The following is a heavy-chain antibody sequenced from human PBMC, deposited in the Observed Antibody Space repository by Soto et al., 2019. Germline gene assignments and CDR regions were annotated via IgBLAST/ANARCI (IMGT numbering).Heavy chain of an antibody. CDR2: IYHSGST. CDR1: VGSISSSNW. D-gene: IGHD6-6*01. J-gene: IGHJ6*01. Sequence: SETLSITCAVSVGSISSSNWWSWFRQPPVKGLEWIVEIYHSGSTNYNPSLKSRVTISVDKSKNQFSLKLSSVTAADTAVYYCAGRKEYSSSDNYYYYGMDVWGQGTTVTVSS. V-gene: IGHV4-4*02. CDR3: AGRKEYSSSDNYYYYGMDV.